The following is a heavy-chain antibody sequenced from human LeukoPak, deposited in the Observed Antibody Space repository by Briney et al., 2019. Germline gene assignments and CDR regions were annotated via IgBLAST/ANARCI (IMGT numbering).Heavy chain of an antibody. CDR2: IVLSGSPL. Sequence: GLSLRLSCAVYGFAFTRFYMSWIRQAPGKGLESISFIVLSGSPLDYADSVRGRFTISRDNAKNSLYLEMNSLRAEDTAVYYCARKDFSSGSFSYWGQGTLVTVSS. D-gene: IGHD3-22*01. V-gene: IGHV3-11*04. J-gene: IGHJ4*02. CDR1: GFAFTRFY. CDR3: ARKDFSSGSFSY.